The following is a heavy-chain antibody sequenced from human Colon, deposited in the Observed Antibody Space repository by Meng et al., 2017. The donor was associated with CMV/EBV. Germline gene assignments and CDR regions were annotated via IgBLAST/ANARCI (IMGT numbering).Heavy chain of an antibody. Sequence: LSCAASGFLFNTYNIHWVRQAPGKGLEWVAVISYDGSNKHYADSVKGRFTISRDNSKDTLYLEMNSLRVEDTAVYYCARDDYGMDVWGQGTTVTVSS. J-gene: IGHJ6*02. CDR1: GFLFNTYN. CDR3: ARDDYGMDV. V-gene: IGHV3-30-3*01. CDR2: ISYDGSNK.